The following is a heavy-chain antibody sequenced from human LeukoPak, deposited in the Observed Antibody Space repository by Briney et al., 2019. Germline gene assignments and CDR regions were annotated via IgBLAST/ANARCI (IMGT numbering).Heavy chain of an antibody. D-gene: IGHD3-3*01. V-gene: IGHV4-34*01. CDR1: GGSFSGYY. J-gene: IGHJ4*02. CDR2: INHSGST. Sequence: SETLSLTCAVYGGSFSGYYWSWIRQPPGKGLEWIGEINHSGSTNYNPSLKSRATISVDTSKSQFSLKLSSVTAADTAVYYCARDSDYWSGYYYFDYWGQGTLVTVSS. CDR3: ARDSDYWSGYYYFDY.